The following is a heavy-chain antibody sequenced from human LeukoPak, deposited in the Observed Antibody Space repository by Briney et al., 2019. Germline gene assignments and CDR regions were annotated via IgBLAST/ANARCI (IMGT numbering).Heavy chain of an antibody. D-gene: IGHD2-8*02. Sequence: ASVKVSCKASGDTFTTSHMHWVRQAPGQGLEWMGKINPSGGSTTYAQQFQGRVSMTRDLSMGTVYMELSSLRFEDTAVYFCVRNLIQFTGLAYWGQGTLVTVSS. CDR1: GDTFTTSH. V-gene: IGHV1-46*01. CDR2: INPSGGST. J-gene: IGHJ4*02. CDR3: VRNLIQFTGLAY.